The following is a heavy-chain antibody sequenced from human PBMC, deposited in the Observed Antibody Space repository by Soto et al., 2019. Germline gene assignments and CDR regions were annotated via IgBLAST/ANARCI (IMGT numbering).Heavy chain of an antibody. Sequence: SVKVSCKASGGTFNSYTISWVRQAPGQGLEWMGRIIPILGIANYAQKFQGRVTITADKSTSTAYMELSSLRSEDTAVYYCARDDVYLADSSGYYPAAFDIWGQGTMVTVSS. CDR2: IIPILGIA. D-gene: IGHD3-22*01. V-gene: IGHV1-69*04. CDR1: GGTFNSYT. CDR3: ARDDVYLADSSGYYPAAFDI. J-gene: IGHJ3*02.